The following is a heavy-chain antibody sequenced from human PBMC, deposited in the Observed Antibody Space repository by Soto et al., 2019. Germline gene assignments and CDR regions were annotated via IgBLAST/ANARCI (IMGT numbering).Heavy chain of an antibody. D-gene: IGHD3-3*01. CDR2: IIPIFGTA. Sequence: QVQLVQSGAEVKKPGSSVKVSCKASGGTFSSYAISWVRQAPGQGLEWMGGIIPIFGTANYAQKFQGRVTITADESTSTAYMELSSLRSEDTAVYYCAREPTTYDFWSGYHWIDPWGQGTLVTVSS. V-gene: IGHV1-69*01. CDR3: AREPTTYDFWSGYHWIDP. J-gene: IGHJ5*02. CDR1: GGTFSSYA.